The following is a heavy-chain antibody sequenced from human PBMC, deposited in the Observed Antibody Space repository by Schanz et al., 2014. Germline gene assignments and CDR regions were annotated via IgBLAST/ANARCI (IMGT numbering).Heavy chain of an antibody. V-gene: IGHV3-23*04. D-gene: IGHD3-9*01. CDR1: GFSFSSYA. CDR2: LSEGGGGT. J-gene: IGHJ5*02. CDR3: AKAADWPVTRFDP. Sequence: EVQLVESGGGLVEPGGSLRLSCAASGFSFSSYAMGWVRQARGKGLEWVSALSEGGGGTHYADSVRGRFTISSDSSKNTLYLQMTSLRADDTAVYYCAKAADWPVTRFDPWGQGTLVTVSS.